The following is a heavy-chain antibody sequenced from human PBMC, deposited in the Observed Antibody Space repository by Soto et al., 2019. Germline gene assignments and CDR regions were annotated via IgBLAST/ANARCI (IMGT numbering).Heavy chain of an antibody. V-gene: IGHV3-30*02. D-gene: IGHD3-22*01. Sequence: GGSLRLSCAASGFIFSSFGMHWVRQAPGKGLEWVAHIWYDGSNTYYADSVKGRFTISRDNSRNTVYLQMNSLRAEDTAVYYCAKLLGYYDSSGYPDYWGQGTLVTVSS. CDR2: IWYDGSNT. CDR1: GFIFSSFG. J-gene: IGHJ4*02. CDR3: AKLLGYYDSSGYPDY.